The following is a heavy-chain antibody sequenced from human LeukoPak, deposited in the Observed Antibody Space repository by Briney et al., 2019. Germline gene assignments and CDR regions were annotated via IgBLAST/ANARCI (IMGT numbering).Heavy chain of an antibody. CDR3: ARVVRGVIHY. CDR2: INSDGSST. Sequence: GGSLRLSCAASGFTVSSNYMSWVRQAPGKGLVWVSRINSDGSSTSYADSVKGRFTISRDNAKNTLYLQMNSLRAEDTAVYYCARVVRGVIHYWGQGTLVTVSS. D-gene: IGHD3-10*01. CDR1: GFTVSSNY. V-gene: IGHV3-74*01. J-gene: IGHJ4*02.